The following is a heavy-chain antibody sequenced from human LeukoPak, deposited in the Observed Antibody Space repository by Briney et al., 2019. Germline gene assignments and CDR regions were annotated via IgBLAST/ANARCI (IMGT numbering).Heavy chain of an antibody. Sequence: GGSLRLSCAASGFTFSNYGMDWVRQAPGKGPEWVSYISSSSSSIYYADSVKGRFTISRDNAKNSLFLQMNSLRAEDTAVYYCARGGAARPDYWGQGTLATVSS. CDR3: ARGGAARPDY. V-gene: IGHV3-48*01. CDR2: ISSSSSSI. J-gene: IGHJ4*02. CDR1: GFTFSNYG. D-gene: IGHD6-6*01.